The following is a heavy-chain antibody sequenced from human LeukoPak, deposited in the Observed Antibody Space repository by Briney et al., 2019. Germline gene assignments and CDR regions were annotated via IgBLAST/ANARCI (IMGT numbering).Heavy chain of an antibody. Sequence: PGGSLRLSCAASGFTVSSNYMSWVRQAPGKGLEWVSVIYSGGSTYYADSVKGRFTISRDNSKNTLYLQMNSLRAEDTAVYYCARALEVQRGGCYDSSGYYMDAFDIWGQGTMVTVSS. D-gene: IGHD3-22*01. CDR2: IYSGGST. J-gene: IGHJ3*02. CDR1: GFTVSSNY. CDR3: ARALEVQRGGCYDSSGYYMDAFDI. V-gene: IGHV3-53*01.